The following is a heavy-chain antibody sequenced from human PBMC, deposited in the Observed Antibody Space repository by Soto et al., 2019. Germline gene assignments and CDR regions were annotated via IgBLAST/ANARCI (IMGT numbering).Heavy chain of an antibody. V-gene: IGHV4-61*01. J-gene: IGHJ4*02. CDR3: ARDLGQGNTPAHNYFDL. Sequence: SETLSLTCTVSGLSVTSDSYWSWIRQAPGKGLEWIGYAYYRGGTRYNPSLKSRLTISVDTSKNQFSLSLSSVTPTDTAVYYCARDLGQGNTPAHNYFDLRGQGSLVTVSS. CDR2: AYYRGGT. D-gene: IGHD3-16*01. CDR1: GLSVTSDSY.